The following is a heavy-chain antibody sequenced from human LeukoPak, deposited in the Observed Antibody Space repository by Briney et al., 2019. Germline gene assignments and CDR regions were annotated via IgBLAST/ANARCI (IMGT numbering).Heavy chain of an antibody. CDR3: ASTYGGSYYSGFDY. Sequence: SETLSLTCTVSGGSISSYYWSWIRQPPGKGLEWIGYIYYSGSTNYNPSLKSRVTISVDTSKNQFSLKLSSVTAADTAVYYCASTYGGSYYSGFDYWGQGTLVTVSS. CDR2: IYYSGST. J-gene: IGHJ4*02. CDR1: GGSISSYY. V-gene: IGHV4-59*01. D-gene: IGHD1-26*01.